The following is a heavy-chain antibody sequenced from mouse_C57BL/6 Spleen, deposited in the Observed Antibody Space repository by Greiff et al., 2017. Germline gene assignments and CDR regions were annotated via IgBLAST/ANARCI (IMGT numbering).Heavy chain of an antibody. CDR1: GYSFTDYN. CDR2: INPNYGTT. Sequence: VQLKQSGPELVKPGASVKISCKASGYSFTDYNMNWVKQSNGKSLEWIGVINPNYGTTSYNQKFKGKATLTVDQSSSTAYMQLNSLTSEDSAVYYCARGGNTTVVAPEGVWGTGTTVTVSS. V-gene: IGHV1-39*01. CDR3: ARGGNTTVVAPEGV. J-gene: IGHJ1*03. D-gene: IGHD1-1*01.